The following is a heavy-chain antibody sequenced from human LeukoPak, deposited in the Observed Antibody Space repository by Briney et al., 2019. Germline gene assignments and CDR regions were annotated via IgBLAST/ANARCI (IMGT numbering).Heavy chain of an antibody. D-gene: IGHD2-21*02. CDR1: GFSFSRYS. CDR2: IRVSGHKT. V-gene: IGHV3-23*01. J-gene: IGHJ4*02. Sequence: GGSLRLSCAASGFSFSRYSMSWVRQTPGKGLEWVSGIRVSGHKTYHADSMKGRFAISRDNSKNTLYLQVNSLRAEDTAVYYCAKDLWSVVTLPHDCWGKGTPVT. CDR3: AKDLWSVVTLPHDC.